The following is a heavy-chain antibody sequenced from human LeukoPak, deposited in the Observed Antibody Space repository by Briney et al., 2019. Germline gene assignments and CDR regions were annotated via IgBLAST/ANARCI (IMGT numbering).Heavy chain of an antibody. Sequence: ASVKVSCKASGYTFTSYGISWVRQAPGQGLEWMGWISAYNGNTNYAQKLQGRVTMTTDTSTSTAYMELRSLRSDDTAVYYCARHGYRSGWSLTGDAFDIWGQGTMVTVSS. J-gene: IGHJ3*02. V-gene: IGHV1-18*01. CDR3: ARHGYRSGWSLTGDAFDI. CDR2: ISAYNGNT. CDR1: GYTFTSYG. D-gene: IGHD6-19*01.